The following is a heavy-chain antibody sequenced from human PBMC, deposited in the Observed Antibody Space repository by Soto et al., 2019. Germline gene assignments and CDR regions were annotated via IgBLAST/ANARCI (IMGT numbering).Heavy chain of an antibody. J-gene: IGHJ4*02. CDR3: AKAFSLQQLVPDYFDS. D-gene: IGHD4-4*01. V-gene: IGHV3-23*01. CDR2: ISGSGETT. Sequence: GGSLRLSCAASGFTFSSYAMTWVRQAPGKGLEWVSGISGSGETTYYADSMEGRFTISRDNSKNTLYLQMNSLRADDTAVYFCAKAFSLQQLVPDYFDSWGQGTQVTVSS. CDR1: GFTFSSYA.